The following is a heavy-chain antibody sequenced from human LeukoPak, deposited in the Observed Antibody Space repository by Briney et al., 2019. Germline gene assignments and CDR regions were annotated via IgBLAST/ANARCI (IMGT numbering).Heavy chain of an antibody. CDR2: ISYDGSNK. Sequence: GGSLRLSCAASGFTFSNFGIHWVRQAPGKGLEWVAVISYDGSNKYYVDSVKGRFTVGRDNSNNTLYLQMNSLRAEDTAVYYCAKDTYSYSYKNFDFWSQGTLVIVSS. J-gene: IGHJ4*02. CDR1: GFTFSNFG. CDR3: AKDTYSYSYKNFDF. D-gene: IGHD5-18*01. V-gene: IGHV3-30*18.